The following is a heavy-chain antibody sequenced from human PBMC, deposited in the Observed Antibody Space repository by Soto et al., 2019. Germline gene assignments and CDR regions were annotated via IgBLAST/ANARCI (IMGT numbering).Heavy chain of an antibody. Sequence: QVQLLESGGGVVQPGRSLRLSCAASGFIFSSYAMHWVRQAPGKGLEWVAVISHGGNEKYYADSVEGRFTISRDNSKNMVYLQMNGLGPEDTAVYYCAKVSSDRGYYYFAMDVW. CDR2: ISHGGNEK. CDR1: GFIFSSYA. D-gene: IGHD3-10*01. J-gene: IGHJ6*01. CDR3: AKVSSDRGYYYFAMDV. V-gene: IGHV3-30*18.